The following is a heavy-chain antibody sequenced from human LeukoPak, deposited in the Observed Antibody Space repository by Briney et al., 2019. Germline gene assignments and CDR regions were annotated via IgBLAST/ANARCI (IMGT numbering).Heavy chain of an antibody. CDR2: IYWDDDK. Sequence: SGPTLVNPTQTLTLTCTFSGFSLSSSEVGVGWIRQPPGKALEWLALIYWDDDKRYSPSLKSRLTITKDTSKYQVVLTMTNMDPVDTATYYCAHRGVGDDTFDYWGQGTLVTGSS. D-gene: IGHD2-21*02. J-gene: IGHJ4*02. CDR3: AHRGVGDDTFDY. CDR1: GFSLSSSEVG. V-gene: IGHV2-5*02.